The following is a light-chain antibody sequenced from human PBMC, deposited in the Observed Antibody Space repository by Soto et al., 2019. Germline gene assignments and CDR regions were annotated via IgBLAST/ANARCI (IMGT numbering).Light chain of an antibody. CDR2: DAS. V-gene: IGKV3-11*01. J-gene: IGKJ4*01. CDR3: QQRSNWS. Sequence: EIVLTQSPATLSLSPGERCTLSCRASQSVSSYLAWYQQKPGQAPRLLIYDASNRATGIPARFSGSGSGTDFTLTISSLEPEDFAVYYCQQRSNWSFGGGTKVDIK. CDR1: QSVSSY.